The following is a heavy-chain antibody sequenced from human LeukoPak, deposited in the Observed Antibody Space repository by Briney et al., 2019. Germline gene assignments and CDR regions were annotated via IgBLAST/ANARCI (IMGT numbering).Heavy chain of an antibody. J-gene: IGHJ4*02. CDR2: ISSDGSNE. CDR1: GFTFSGYA. Sequence: GGSLRLSCAVSGFTFSGYAFHWLRQAPGKGLEWVALISSDGSNELYGDSVKGRFTISRDNSKSTLYLKMNSLRDEDTAMYHCARGDGPGSYLIDYWGQGALVTVSS. CDR3: ARGDGPGSYLIDY. D-gene: IGHD3-10*01. V-gene: IGHV3-30*04.